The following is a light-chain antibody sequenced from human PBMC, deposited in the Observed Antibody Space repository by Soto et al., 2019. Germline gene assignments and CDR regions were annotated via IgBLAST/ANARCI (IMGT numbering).Light chain of an antibody. CDR3: FSDRSTGILL. Sequence: QSALTQPASVSGSPGQSITISCIGTSSDVGGYNFVSWYQQHPGKAPKLMIYEVSNRPSGVSTRFSGSKSGNTASLTISGLQAEDEDDYYWFSDRSTGILLFGGGTKLTVL. CDR2: EVS. J-gene: IGLJ2*01. V-gene: IGLV2-14*01. CDR1: SSDVGGYNF.